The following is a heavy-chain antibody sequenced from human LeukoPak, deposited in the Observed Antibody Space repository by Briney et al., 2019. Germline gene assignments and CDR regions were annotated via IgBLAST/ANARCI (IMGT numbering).Heavy chain of an antibody. CDR3: ATKQWLAPPPDS. Sequence: GGSLRLSCAASGFTFSKYWMLWVRQAPGKGLESVSRINTDETVTTYADSVKGRFTVSRDNADNTMFLQMNSVRDEDTAVYYCATKQWLAPPPDSWGQGTPVTVSP. CDR1: GFTFSKYW. J-gene: IGHJ4*02. CDR2: INTDETVT. V-gene: IGHV3-74*01. D-gene: IGHD6-19*01.